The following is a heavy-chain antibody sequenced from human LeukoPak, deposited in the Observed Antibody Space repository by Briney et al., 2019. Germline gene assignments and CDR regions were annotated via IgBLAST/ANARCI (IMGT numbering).Heavy chain of an antibody. D-gene: IGHD5-18*01. Sequence: SETLSLTCTVSGGSISSYYWSWIRQPAGKGLEWIGEINHSGSTNYNPSLKSRVTISVDTSKNQFSLKLSSVTAADTAVYYCARDYQGGYGDKTVDYWGQGTLVTVSS. CDR2: INHSGST. V-gene: IGHV4-34*01. J-gene: IGHJ4*02. CDR3: ARDYQGGYGDKTVDY. CDR1: GGSISSYY.